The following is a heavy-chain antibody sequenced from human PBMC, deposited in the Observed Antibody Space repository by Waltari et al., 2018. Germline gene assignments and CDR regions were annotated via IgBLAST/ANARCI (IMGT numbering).Heavy chain of an antibody. CDR2: TNEDGRIT. CDR1: GFTFGNDW. Sequence: EVQLVASGGGLVQPGGSLRLSCAASGFTFGNDWMHWVRQVPGKGLVWVSRTNEDGRITNYADSVKGRFTISRDNAKNTLYLQMNSLRAEDTAVYYCVRDLAGVGGHWGQGTLVTVSS. V-gene: IGHV3-74*01. CDR3: VRDLAGVGGH. D-gene: IGHD3-16*01. J-gene: IGHJ4*02.